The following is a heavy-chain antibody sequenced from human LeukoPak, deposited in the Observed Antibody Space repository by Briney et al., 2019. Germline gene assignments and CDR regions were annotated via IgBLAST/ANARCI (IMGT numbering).Heavy chain of an antibody. Sequence: GASVKVSCKASGYTFTGYYMHWVRQAPGQGLEWMGWINPNSGGTNHAQKFQGRVTMTRDTSISTAYMELSRLRSDDTAVYYCARGLAAAGTRSFWFDPWGQGTLVTVSS. V-gene: IGHV1-2*02. J-gene: IGHJ5*02. CDR3: ARGLAAAGTRSFWFDP. CDR2: INPNSGGT. CDR1: GYTFTGYY. D-gene: IGHD6-13*01.